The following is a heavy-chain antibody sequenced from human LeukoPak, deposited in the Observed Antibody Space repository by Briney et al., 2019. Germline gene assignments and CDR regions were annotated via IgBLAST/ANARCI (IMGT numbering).Heavy chain of an antibody. D-gene: IGHD2-15*01. CDR1: GFTFSTYA. CDR3: AKGGLQYYYYGMDV. V-gene: IGHV3-23*01. CDR2: ISGSGGST. J-gene: IGHJ6*02. Sequence: GGSLSLSCAASGFTFSTYAMSWVGPAPGKGREWVSAISGSGGSTYYADSVKGRFTISRDNSKNTLYLQMNSLRAEDTAVYYCAKGGLQYYYYGMDVWGQGTTVTVSS.